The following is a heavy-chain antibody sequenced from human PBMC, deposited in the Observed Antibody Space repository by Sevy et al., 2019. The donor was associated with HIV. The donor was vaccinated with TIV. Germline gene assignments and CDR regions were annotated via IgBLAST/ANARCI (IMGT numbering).Heavy chain of an antibody. CDR3: ARNGGAFDNGFDP. CDR2: ITSSSNYI. D-gene: IGHD2-8*01. CDR1: GFTFSTYN. Sequence: GGSLRLSCAASGFTFSTYNMNWVRQPPGKGLEWVSSITSSSNYIYYADSLKGRFTISRDNAKNSLYLQMNSLRAEDTAVYYCARNGGAFDNGFDPWGQGTLVTVSS. V-gene: IGHV3-21*01. J-gene: IGHJ5*02.